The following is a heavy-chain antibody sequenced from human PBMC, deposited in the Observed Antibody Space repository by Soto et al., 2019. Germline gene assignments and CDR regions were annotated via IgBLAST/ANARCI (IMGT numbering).Heavy chain of an antibody. Sequence: ASVKVSCKVSGYTLTELSMHWVRQAPGKGLEWMGGFDPEDGETIYAQKFQGRVTMTEDTSTDTAYMELSSLRAEDTAVYYCAKDHSSSWTSFDYWGQGTLVTVSS. CDR2: FDPEDGET. D-gene: IGHD6-13*01. CDR3: AKDHSSSWTSFDY. J-gene: IGHJ4*02. CDR1: GYTLTELS. V-gene: IGHV1-24*01.